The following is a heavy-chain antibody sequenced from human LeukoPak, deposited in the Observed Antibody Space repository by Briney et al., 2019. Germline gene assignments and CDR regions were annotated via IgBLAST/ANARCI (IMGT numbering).Heavy chain of an antibody. CDR1: GYTFTTYG. J-gene: IGHJ3*02. D-gene: IGHD3-16*01. V-gene: IGHV1-18*01. CDR3: AGETPGGDAFDI. Sequence: ASVKVSCKASGYTFTTYGISWVRQAPGQGLEWMGWISAYNGNTDYAQKLQGRVTITADKYTSTDYMELSSLRSEDTAVYYCAGETPGGDAFDIWGQGTMVTVSS. CDR2: ISAYNGNT.